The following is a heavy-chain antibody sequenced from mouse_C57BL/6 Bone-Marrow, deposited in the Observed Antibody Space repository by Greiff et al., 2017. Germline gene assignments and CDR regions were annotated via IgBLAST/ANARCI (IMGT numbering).Heavy chain of an antibody. Sequence: EVKVVESGGGLVKPGGSLKLSCAASGFTFSSYAMPWVRQTPEKRLEWVATISDGGSYTYYPDNVKGRFTISRDNAKNNLYLQMSQLKSEDTAMYYCARTYGNFLWYAMDYWGQGTSVTVSS. V-gene: IGHV5-4*03. CDR1: GFTFSSYA. CDR2: ISDGGSYT. D-gene: IGHD2-1*01. J-gene: IGHJ4*01. CDR3: ARTYGNFLWYAMDY.